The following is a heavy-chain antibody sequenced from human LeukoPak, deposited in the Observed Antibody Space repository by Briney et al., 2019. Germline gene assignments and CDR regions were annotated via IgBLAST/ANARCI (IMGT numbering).Heavy chain of an antibody. CDR1: GYTFTGYY. V-gene: IGHV1-2*02. J-gene: IGHJ4*02. CDR3: AREVGTYYCDSSGYPYFDY. CDR2: INPNSGGT. D-gene: IGHD3-22*01. Sequence: ASVKVSCKASGYTFTGYYMHWVRQAPGQGLEWMGWINPNSGGTNYAQKFQGRVTMTRDTSISTAYMELSRLRSDDTAVYYCAREVGTYYCDSSGYPYFDYWGQGTLVTVSS.